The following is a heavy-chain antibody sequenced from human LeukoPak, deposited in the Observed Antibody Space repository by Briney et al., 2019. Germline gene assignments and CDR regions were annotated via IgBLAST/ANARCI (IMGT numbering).Heavy chain of an antibody. V-gene: IGHV4-59*08. CDR3: ARHDSSGCSHPYYYYYYGMDV. D-gene: IGHD3-22*01. CDR1: GGSISSYY. J-gene: IGHJ6*02. CDR2: IYYSGST. Sequence: SETLSLTCTVSGGSISSYYWSWIRQPPGMGLEWIGYIYYSGSTNYNPSLKSRVTISVDTSKNQFSLKLSSVTAADTAVYYCARHDSSGCSHPYYYYYYGMDVWGQGTTVTVSS.